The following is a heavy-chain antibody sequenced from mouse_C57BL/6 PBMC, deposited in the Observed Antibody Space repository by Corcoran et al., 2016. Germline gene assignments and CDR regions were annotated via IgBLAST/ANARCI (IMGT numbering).Heavy chain of an antibody. CDR2: INTYSGVP. CDR1: GYTFTTYG. CDR3: ARSEFDTTVAAYYAMDY. D-gene: IGHD1-1*01. Sequence: QIQLVQSGPELKKPGETVKISCKASGYTFTTYGMSWVKQAPGKGLKWMGWINTYSGVPTYADDFKGRFAFSLETSASTAYLQINNLKNEDTATYFCARSEFDTTVAAYYAMDYWGQGTSVTVSS. V-gene: IGHV9-3*01. J-gene: IGHJ4*01.